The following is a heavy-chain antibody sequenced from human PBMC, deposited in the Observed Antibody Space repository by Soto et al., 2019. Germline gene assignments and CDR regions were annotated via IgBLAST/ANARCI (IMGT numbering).Heavy chain of an antibody. Sequence: EVQLVESGGGLVKPGESLRLSCVASGFTFNTYSMDWVRQAPGKGLEWVSSITADSKYIYHADSVKGRLTISRDNAKNSLYLQMNSLRVEDTAVYYCARDIGGFSYTNLFDFWGQGTLVAVSS. CDR1: GFTFNTYS. V-gene: IGHV3-21*01. D-gene: IGHD5-18*01. CDR2: ITADSKYI. CDR3: ARDIGGFSYTNLFDF. J-gene: IGHJ4*02.